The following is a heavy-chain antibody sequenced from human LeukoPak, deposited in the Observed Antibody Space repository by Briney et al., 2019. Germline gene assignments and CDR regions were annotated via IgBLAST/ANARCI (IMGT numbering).Heavy chain of an antibody. D-gene: IGHD1-26*01. CDR2: ISSSGSTI. CDR1: GFTFISYE. CDR3: ACLIVGATASFDY. Sequence: GGSLRLSCAASGFTFISYEMNWVRQAPGKGLEWVSYISSSGSTIYYADSVKGRFTISSDNAKNSLYLQMNSLRAEDTAVYYCACLIVGATASFDYWGQGTLVTVSS. V-gene: IGHV3-48*03. J-gene: IGHJ4*02.